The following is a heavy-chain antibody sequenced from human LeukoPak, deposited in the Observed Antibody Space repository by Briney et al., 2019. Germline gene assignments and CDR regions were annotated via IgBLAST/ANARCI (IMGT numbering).Heavy chain of an antibody. J-gene: IGHJ4*02. V-gene: IGHV4-61*01. CDR2: IYYSGNT. CDR1: GGSVSSGTYY. Sequence: SETLSLTCTVSGGSVSSGTYYWSWIRQPPGKGLEWIGYIYYSGNTEYNPSLKSRVTILLDTSKNQFSLKLSSVTAADTAVYYCARGGDILTGYCFDYWGQGTLVSVSS. D-gene: IGHD3-9*01. CDR3: ARGGDILTGYCFDY.